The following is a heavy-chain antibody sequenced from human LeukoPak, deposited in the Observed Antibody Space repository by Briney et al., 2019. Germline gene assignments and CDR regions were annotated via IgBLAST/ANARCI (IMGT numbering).Heavy chain of an antibody. J-gene: IGHJ3*02. D-gene: IGHD6-13*01. CDR1: GFTFSSYW. CDR3: ARPYSSSEAFDI. V-gene: IGHV3-7*04. CDR2: INQDGSEK. Sequence: GGSLRLSCAGSGFTFSSYWMGWVRQAPGKGLEWVANINQDGSEKYYVDSVKGRFTISRDNAKNSLYLQMNGLRAEDTAVYYCARPYSSSEAFDIWGQGTMVTVSS.